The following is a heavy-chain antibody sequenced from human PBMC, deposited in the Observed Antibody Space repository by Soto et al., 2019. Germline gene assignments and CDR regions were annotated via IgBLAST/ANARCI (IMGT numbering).Heavy chain of an antibody. V-gene: IGHV3-30*18. Sequence: PGGSLRLSCAASGFTFSSYGMHWVRQAPGKGLEWVAVISYDGSNKYYADSVKGRFTISRDNSKNTLYLQMNSLRAEDTAVYYCAKDGPAPFDPWGQGTLVTVSS. CDR1: GFTFSSYG. CDR2: ISYDGSNK. CDR3: AKDGPAPFDP. J-gene: IGHJ5*02.